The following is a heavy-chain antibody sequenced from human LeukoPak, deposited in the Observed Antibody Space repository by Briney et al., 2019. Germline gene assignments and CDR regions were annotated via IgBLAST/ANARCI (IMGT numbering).Heavy chain of an antibody. V-gene: IGHV1-69*13. CDR3: ARGRMAGTYVFDY. CDR2: IIPIFGTA. Sequence: ASVKISCKASGDTFSSYAISWVRQAPGQGLEWMGGIIPIFGTANYAQKFQGRVTITADESTSTAYMELTSLRSEDTAVYYCARGRMAGTYVFDYWGQGTLVTVSS. J-gene: IGHJ4*02. D-gene: IGHD6-19*01. CDR1: GDTFSSYA.